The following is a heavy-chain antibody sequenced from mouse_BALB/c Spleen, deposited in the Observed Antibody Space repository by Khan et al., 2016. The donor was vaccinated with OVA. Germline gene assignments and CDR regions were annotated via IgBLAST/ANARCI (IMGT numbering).Heavy chain of an antibody. D-gene: IGHD1-1*01. J-gene: IGHJ1*01. CDR2: ISSGSSTI. CDR1: GFTFSSFG. V-gene: IGHV5-17*02. CDR3: ATYGWWD. Sequence: EVELVEAGGGLVQPGGSRKLSCAASGFTFSSFGMHWVHQAPEKGLEWVAYISSGSSTIYYADTVKGRFTISRDNPQHTLFLQMTSLRSEDTAMYYCATYGWWDWGPGTTVTVSS.